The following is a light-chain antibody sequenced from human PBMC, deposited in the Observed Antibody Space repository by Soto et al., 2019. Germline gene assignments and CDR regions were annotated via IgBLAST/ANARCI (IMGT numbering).Light chain of an antibody. CDR2: GAS. J-gene: IGKJ1*01. V-gene: IGKV3D-15*01. CDR3: QQYNNWPSWT. Sequence: EIVMTQSPANLSVSPGERATLSCRASQSVSSNLAWYQQKPGQAPRLLIYGASSRATGIPDRFSGSGSGTDFTLTISRLEPEDFAVYYCQQYNNWPSWTFGQGTKVDIK. CDR1: QSVSSN.